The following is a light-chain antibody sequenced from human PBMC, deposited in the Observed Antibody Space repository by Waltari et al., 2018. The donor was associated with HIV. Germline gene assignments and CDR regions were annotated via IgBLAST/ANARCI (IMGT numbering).Light chain of an antibody. CDR2: DAS. Sequence: IQMTQSTSSLSASLGDRVSITCPPSQDINKYLNWYQQRLGKAPKLLIYDASNLQTGVPSRFSGAGSGTDFSFNISSLQPEDFATYYCQQYEKLPLTFGEGTRVEIK. V-gene: IGKV1-33*01. J-gene: IGKJ4*01. CDR1: QDINKY. CDR3: QQYEKLPLT.